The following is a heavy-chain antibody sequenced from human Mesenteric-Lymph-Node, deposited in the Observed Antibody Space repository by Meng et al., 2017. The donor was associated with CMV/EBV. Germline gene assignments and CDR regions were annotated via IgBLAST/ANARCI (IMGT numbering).Heavy chain of an antibody. V-gene: IGHV4-59*01. J-gene: IGHJ5*02. D-gene: IGHD1-7*01. Sequence: SETLSLTCTVSGGSISSYYWSWIRQPPGKGLEWIGYIYYSGSTNYTPSLKSRVTISVDTSKNQFSLKLSSVTAADTAMYYCAGVITGTTGGRNWFDPWGQGTLVTVSS. CDR3: AGVITGTTGGRNWFDP. CDR2: IYYSGST. CDR1: GGSISSYY.